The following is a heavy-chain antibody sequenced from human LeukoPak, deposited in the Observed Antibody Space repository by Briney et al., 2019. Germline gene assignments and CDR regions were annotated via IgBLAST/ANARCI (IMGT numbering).Heavy chain of an antibody. CDR2: INPNSGGT. J-gene: IGHJ4*02. CDR3: ARGGGSSSAPFDY. V-gene: IGHV1-2*02. CDR1: GYTFTGYY. D-gene: IGHD6-6*01. Sequence: GASVKVSCKASGYTFTGYYMHWVRQAPGQGLEWMGWINPNSGGTNYAQKFQGRVTMTRDTSNSTAYMELSRLRSDDTAVYCCARGGGSSSAPFDYWGQGTLVTVSS.